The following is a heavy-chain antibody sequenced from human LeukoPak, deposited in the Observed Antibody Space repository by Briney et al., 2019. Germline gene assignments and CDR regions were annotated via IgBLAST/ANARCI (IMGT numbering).Heavy chain of an antibody. Sequence: GRSPRLSCAASGFTFKRYAMHWVRQAPGKGLEWVTIMSYDGNISYYADSVKGRFTISRDNSNDTLYLQMNSQRADDTAIYYCTRGRSVYGSGSYSAYWGQGTLVTVSS. D-gene: IGHD3-10*01. CDR2: MSYDGNIS. CDR3: TRGRSVYGSGSYSAY. J-gene: IGHJ4*02. V-gene: IGHV3-30*04. CDR1: GFTFKRYA.